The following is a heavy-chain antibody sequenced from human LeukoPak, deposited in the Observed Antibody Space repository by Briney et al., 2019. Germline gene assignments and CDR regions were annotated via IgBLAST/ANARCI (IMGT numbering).Heavy chain of an antibody. D-gene: IGHD6-19*01. CDR1: GGSISSYY. V-gene: IGHV4-4*07. Sequence: PSETLSLTCTVSGGSISSYYWSWIRQPAGKGLEWIGRIYTSGSTNYNPSLKSRVTMSVDTSKNQFSLKLSSVTAADTAVYYCARSAIAVDDVWFDPWGQGTLVTVSS. CDR3: ARSAIAVDDVWFDP. CDR2: IYTSGST. J-gene: IGHJ5*02.